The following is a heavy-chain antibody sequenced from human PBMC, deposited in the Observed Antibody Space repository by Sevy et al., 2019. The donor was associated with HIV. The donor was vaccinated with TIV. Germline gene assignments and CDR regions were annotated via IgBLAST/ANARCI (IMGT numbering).Heavy chain of an antibody. CDR3: ARGKRGYGYALNY. J-gene: IGHJ4*02. D-gene: IGHD5-18*01. V-gene: IGHV3-66*01. CDR2: IYSDGTT. Sequence: GGCLRLYCAASGFTVNSNYMTWVRQAPGKGLAGVSVIYSDGTTYHADSVKDRFTISRDNSKNTLYLQMNSLRAEDTAVYYCARGKRGYGYALNYWGQGTLVTVSS. CDR1: GFTVNSNY.